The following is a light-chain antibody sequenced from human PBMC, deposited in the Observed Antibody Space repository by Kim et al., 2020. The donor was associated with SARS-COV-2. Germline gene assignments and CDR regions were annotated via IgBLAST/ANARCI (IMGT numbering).Light chain of an antibody. CDR1: SGHSSYA. CDR2: VNSDGSH. Sequence: QLVLTQSPSASASLGASVKLTCTLSSGHSSYAIAWHQQQPDKGPRYLMKVNSDGSHNKGDGIPDRFSGSSAAAERYLTISSLQSEDEADYYCQTWGTGIQVFGGGTKVTVL. J-gene: IGLJ3*02. V-gene: IGLV4-69*01. CDR3: QTWGTGIQV.